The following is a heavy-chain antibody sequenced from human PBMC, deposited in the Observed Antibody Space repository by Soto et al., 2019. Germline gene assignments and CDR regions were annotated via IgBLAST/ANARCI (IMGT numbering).Heavy chain of an antibody. CDR3: AREDSIIIPAVSDF. CDR1: GFNFNNYG. D-gene: IGHD2-2*01. Sequence: SLGLSCAVSGFNFNNYGINWVRQAPGKGLEWVSSVSKSDYTYYSDSVKGRFTISRDNAKNSVSLQMNTLRAEDTAVYYCAREDSIIIPAVSDFWGQGTLVTVS. J-gene: IGHJ4*02. V-gene: IGHV3-21*01. CDR2: VSKSDYT.